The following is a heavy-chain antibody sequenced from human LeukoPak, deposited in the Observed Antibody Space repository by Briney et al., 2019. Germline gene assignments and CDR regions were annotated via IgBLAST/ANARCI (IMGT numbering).Heavy chain of an antibody. CDR1: GFTFDDYA. CDR2: ISWNSGSI. CDR3: AKGTTPYDAFDI. D-gene: IGHD4-17*01. Sequence: PGRSLRLSCAASGFTFDDYAMHWVRQAPGKGLEWVSGISWNSGSIGYADSVKGRFTISRDNAKNSLYLQMNSLRAEDMALYYCAKGTTPYDAFDIWGQGTMVTVSS. J-gene: IGHJ3*02. V-gene: IGHV3-9*03.